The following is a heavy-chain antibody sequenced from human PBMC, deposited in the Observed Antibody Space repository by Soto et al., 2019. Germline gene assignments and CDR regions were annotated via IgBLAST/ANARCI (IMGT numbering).Heavy chain of an antibody. Sequence: EVQLVESGGGLVQPGGSLRLSCAASGFTFSGYWMSWVRQAPGKGLEWVANIKQDGSEQFYVDSVKGRFTFSRDNAKNALYLQMYSLRAEDTAVYYCAREAVWGQGTTVPVSS. CDR1: GFTFSGYW. CDR2: IKQDGSEQ. J-gene: IGHJ6*02. V-gene: IGHV3-7*05. CDR3: AREAV.